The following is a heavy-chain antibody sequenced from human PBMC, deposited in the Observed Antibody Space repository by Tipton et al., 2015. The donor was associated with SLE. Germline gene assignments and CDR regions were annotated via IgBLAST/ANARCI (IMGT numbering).Heavy chain of an antibody. V-gene: IGHV3-9*01. CDR1: GFTFDDYA. D-gene: IGHD1-14*01. CDR3: ARGPGRALSGGAFDL. CDR2: ISWNSGSI. J-gene: IGHJ3*01. Sequence: QLVQSGGGLVQPGRSLRLSCAASGFTFDDYAMHWVRQAPGKGLEWVSGISWNSGSIGYADSVKGRFTISRDNARSSLNLQMNSVGTDDAALYYCARGPGRALSGGAFDLWGQGTRVTVSS.